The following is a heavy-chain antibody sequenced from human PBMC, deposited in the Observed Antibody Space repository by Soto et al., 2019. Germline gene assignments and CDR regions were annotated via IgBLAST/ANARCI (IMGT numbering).Heavy chain of an antibody. D-gene: IGHD3-16*02. Sequence: LRLSCAASGFTFRSYWMSWVRQAPGKGLEWVANIKQDGSEKYYVDSVKGRFTISRDNPKNSLYLQMNSLRAEDTAVYYCARFELSQGYWGQGTLVTVFS. CDR3: ARFELSQGY. J-gene: IGHJ4*02. CDR2: IKQDGSEK. CDR1: GFTFRSYW. V-gene: IGHV3-7*01.